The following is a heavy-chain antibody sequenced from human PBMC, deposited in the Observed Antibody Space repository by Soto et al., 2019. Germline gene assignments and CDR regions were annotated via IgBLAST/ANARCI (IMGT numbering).Heavy chain of an antibody. J-gene: IGHJ6*02. D-gene: IGHD3-10*01. Sequence: QVQLQESGPGLVKPSETLSLICSDSGGSISSHNWGWIRLPPGKGLEWIGYIRDSGDTSYNPSLNSRVTMSLDPTKKEFSRKLTSVPAADTAVYYCVRQGFGALHGLVDVWGQGTTVTVSS. CDR3: VRQGFGALHGLVDV. V-gene: IGHV4-59*08. CDR1: GGSISSHN. CDR2: IRDSGDT.